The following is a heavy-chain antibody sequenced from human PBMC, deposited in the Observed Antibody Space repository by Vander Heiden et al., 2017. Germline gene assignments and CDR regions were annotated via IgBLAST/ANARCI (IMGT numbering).Heavy chain of an antibody. CDR3: ARIYSSGSLGGY. Sequence: RLSCAASGFTFSSYGMHWVRQAPGKGLEWVAVIWYDGSNKYYADSVKGRFTISIDNSKNTLYLQINSLRAEDTAVYYCARIYSSGSLGGYWVEGTLVAVSS. CDR1: GFTFSSYG. D-gene: IGHD3-22*01. V-gene: IGHV3-33*01. J-gene: IGHJ4*02. CDR2: IWYDGSNK.